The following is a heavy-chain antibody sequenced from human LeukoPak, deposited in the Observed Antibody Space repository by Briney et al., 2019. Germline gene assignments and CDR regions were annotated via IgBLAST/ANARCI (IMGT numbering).Heavy chain of an antibody. V-gene: IGHV3-30-3*01. Sequence: TGGSLRLSCAASGFTFSSYAMHWVRQAPGKGLEWVAVISYDGSNKYYADSVKGRFTISRDNSKNTLYLQMNSLRAEDTAVYYCARRDRYFDYWGQGTLVTVSS. CDR3: ARRDRYFDY. J-gene: IGHJ4*02. CDR2: ISYDGSNK. CDR1: GFTFSSYA.